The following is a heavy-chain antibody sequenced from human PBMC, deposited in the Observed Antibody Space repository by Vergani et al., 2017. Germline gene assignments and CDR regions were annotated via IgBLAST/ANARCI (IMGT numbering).Heavy chain of an antibody. V-gene: IGHV1-2*02. J-gene: IGHJ4*02. CDR2: INPNSGGT. CDR1: GYTFTGYY. Sequence: QVQLVQSGAEVKKTGASVKVSCKASGYTFTGYYMHWVRQAPGQGLEWMGWINPNSGGTNYAQKFQGRVTMTRDTSISTAYMELSRLRSDDTAVYYCARTYYYDSSGYPGDYWGQGTLVTVSS. D-gene: IGHD3-22*01. CDR3: ARTYYYDSSGYPGDY.